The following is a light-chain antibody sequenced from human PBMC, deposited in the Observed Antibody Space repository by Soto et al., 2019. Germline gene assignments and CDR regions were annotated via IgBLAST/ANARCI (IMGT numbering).Light chain of an antibody. CDR1: QSISSY. CDR2: DAS. CDR3: QQYNSYST. J-gene: IGKJ1*01. Sequence: DIQMTQSPSSLSASVGDRVTINCRASQSISSYLNWYQQKPGEAPKLLIYDASSLESGVPSRFSGSGSGTEFTLTISSLQPDDFATYYCQQYNSYSTFGQGTKVDIK. V-gene: IGKV1-5*01.